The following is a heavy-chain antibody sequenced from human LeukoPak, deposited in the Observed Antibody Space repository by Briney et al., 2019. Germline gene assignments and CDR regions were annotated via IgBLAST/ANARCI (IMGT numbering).Heavy chain of an antibody. CDR3: ARGGIQLRNYYFDY. CDR1: GFTFSSFG. D-gene: IGHD5-18*01. V-gene: IGHV3-23*01. Sequence: GGPLRLSCAASGFTFSSFGLSWVRQAPGKGLEWVSAISGSGGSTYYADSVKGRFTISRDNSKNTVYLQMNSLRAEDTAVFYCARGGIQLRNYYFDYWGQGTLVTVSS. CDR2: ISGSGGST. J-gene: IGHJ4*02.